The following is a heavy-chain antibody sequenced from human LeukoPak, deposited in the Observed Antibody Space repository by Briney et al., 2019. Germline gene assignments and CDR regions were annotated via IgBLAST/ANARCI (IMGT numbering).Heavy chain of an antibody. CDR2: IYYSGST. V-gene: IGHV4-39*01. CDR3: ARHESRLVTTVDPYYYMDV. CDR1: GGSISSSSYY. D-gene: IGHD4-11*01. Sequence: SETLSLTCTVSGGSISSSSYYWGWIRQPPGKGLEWIGSIYYSGSTYYNPSLKSRVTISVDTSKNQFSLKLSSVTAADTAVYYCARHESRLVTTVDPYYYMDVWGKGTTVTVSS. J-gene: IGHJ6*03.